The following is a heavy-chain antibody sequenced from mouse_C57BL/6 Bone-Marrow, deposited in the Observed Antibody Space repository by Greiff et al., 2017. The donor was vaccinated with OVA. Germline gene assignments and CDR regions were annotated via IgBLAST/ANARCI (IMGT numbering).Heavy chain of an antibody. V-gene: IGHV3-6*01. J-gene: IGHJ1*03. CDR3: ANNWDWYFDV. CDR2: ISYDGSN. Sequence: EVQLQESGPGLVKPSQSLSLTCSVTGYSITSGYYWNWIRQSPGNKLEWMGYISYDGSNNYNPSLKNRISITRDTSKNQFFLKLNSVTTEDTATYYCANNWDWYFDVWGTGTTVTVSS. CDR1: GYSITSGYY. D-gene: IGHD4-1*01.